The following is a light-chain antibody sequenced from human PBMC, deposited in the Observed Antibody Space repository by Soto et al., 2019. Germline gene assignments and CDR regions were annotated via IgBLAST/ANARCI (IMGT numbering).Light chain of an antibody. Sequence: QSVLTQPRSVSGSPGQSVTISCTGTSNNVGGYDYVSWYQLYPGKAPKLMIFDVRKRPSRVPDRFSGSKPGNTASLTISGLQAEDEADYYCFSYAGNYTYVFGGGTKSPS. CDR1: SNNVGGYDY. CDR2: DVR. CDR3: FSYAGNYTYV. J-gene: IGLJ1*01. V-gene: IGLV2-11*01.